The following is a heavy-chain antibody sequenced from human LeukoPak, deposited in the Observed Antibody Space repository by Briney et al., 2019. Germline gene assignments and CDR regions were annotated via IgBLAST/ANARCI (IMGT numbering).Heavy chain of an antibody. CDR2: ISGSGGST. V-gene: IGHV3-23*01. J-gene: IGHJ4*02. D-gene: IGHD5-12*01. CDR3: ARGVGSDYDL. Sequence: GGSLRLSCAASGFTFSSYAMSWVRQAPGKGLEWVSAISGSGGSTYYADSVKGRFTISRDNAKNSLYLQMNSLRAEDTAVYYCARGVGSDYDLWGQGTLVTVSS. CDR1: GFTFSSYA.